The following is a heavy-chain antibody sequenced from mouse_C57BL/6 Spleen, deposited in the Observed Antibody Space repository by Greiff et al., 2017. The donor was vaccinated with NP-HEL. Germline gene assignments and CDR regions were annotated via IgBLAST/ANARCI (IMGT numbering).Heavy chain of an antibody. CDR3: ARPGSSYWYFDV. CDR2: IWSGGST. J-gene: IGHJ1*03. D-gene: IGHD1-1*01. V-gene: IGHV2-2*01. CDR1: GFSLTSYG. Sequence: VKLVESGPGLVQPSQSLSITCTVSGFSLTSYGVHWVRQSPGKGLEWLGVIWSGGSTDYNAAFISRLSISKDNSKSQVFFKMNSLQADDTAIYYCARPGSSYWYFDVWGTGTTVTVSS.